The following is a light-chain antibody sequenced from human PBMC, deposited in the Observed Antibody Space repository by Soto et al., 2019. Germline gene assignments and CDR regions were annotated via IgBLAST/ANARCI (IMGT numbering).Light chain of an antibody. Sequence: EIVLTQSPGTLSLSPGERATLSCRASQSVNNNYLAWYQQKPGQPPRLLIYGASSRAIGIPDRFSGGGSGTDFTLPISRLQPEDFSVYYCQQYGSSYTFGPGTKVDIK. J-gene: IGKJ3*01. CDR1: QSVNNNY. V-gene: IGKV3-20*01. CDR3: QQYGSSYT. CDR2: GAS.